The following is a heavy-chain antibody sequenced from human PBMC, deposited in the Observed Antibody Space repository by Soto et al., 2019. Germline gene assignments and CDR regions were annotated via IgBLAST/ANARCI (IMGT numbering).Heavy chain of an antibody. V-gene: IGHV3-48*02. D-gene: IGHD3-16*01. CDR2: ISPAGNSV. CDR1: GFTFSSYS. J-gene: IGHJ4*02. Sequence: EVQLVESGGGLAQPGGSLRLSCVASGFTFSSYSINWIRQAPGKGPEWVSWISPAGNSVDYTDSVKGRFTISRDTAESSLYLEMNSLRDEDTAVYSCVRDHVWAFDYWGQGTLVTVSS. CDR3: VRDHVWAFDY.